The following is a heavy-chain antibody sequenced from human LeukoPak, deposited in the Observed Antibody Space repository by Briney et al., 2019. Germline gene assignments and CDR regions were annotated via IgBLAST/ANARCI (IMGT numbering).Heavy chain of an antibody. J-gene: IGHJ5*02. CDR1: GFTFSSYW. CDR2: IKQDGSEK. D-gene: IGHD6-19*01. CDR3: AKDPTGYSSGWYVRNNWFDP. V-gene: IGHV3-7*03. Sequence: PGGSLRLSCAASGFTFSSYWMSWVRQAPGKGLEWVANIKQDGSEKYYVDSVKGRFTISRHNSKNTLYLQMNSLRAEDTAVYYCAKDPTGYSSGWYVRNNWFDPWGQGTLVTVSS.